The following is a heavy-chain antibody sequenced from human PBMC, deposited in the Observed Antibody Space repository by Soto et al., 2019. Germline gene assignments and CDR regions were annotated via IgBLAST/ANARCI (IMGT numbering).Heavy chain of an antibody. CDR2: IYYST. CDR1: GGSISSGGYY. D-gene: IGHD3-16*02. Sequence: QVQLQESGPGLVKPSQTLSLTCTVSGGSISSGGYYWSWIRQHPGKGLEWIGYIYYSTYYNPSLKSRVTISVDTSKNQFSLKLSSVAAADTAVYYCARDYRASYPAYYNYGMDVWGQGTTVTVSS. J-gene: IGHJ6*02. V-gene: IGHV4-31*03. CDR3: ARDYRASYPAYYNYGMDV.